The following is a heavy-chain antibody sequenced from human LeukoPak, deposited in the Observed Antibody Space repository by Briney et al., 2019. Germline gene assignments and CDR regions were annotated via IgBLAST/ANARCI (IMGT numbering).Heavy chain of an antibody. CDR1: GFTFSSYS. CDR3: ARVKTIFGVVDYFDY. Sequence: GGSLRLSCAASGFTFSSYSMNWVRQAPGKGLEWVSSISSSSSYIHYADSVKGRFTISRDNAKNSLYLQMNSLRAEDTAVYYCARVKTIFGVVDYFDYWGQGTLVTVSS. D-gene: IGHD3-3*01. J-gene: IGHJ4*02. CDR2: ISSSSSYI. V-gene: IGHV3-21*01.